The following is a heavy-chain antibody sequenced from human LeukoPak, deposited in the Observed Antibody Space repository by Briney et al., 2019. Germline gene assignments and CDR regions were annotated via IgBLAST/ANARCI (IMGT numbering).Heavy chain of an antibody. V-gene: IGHV5-51*01. CDR3: ARQREHIDY. D-gene: IGHD1-26*01. CDR2: LYPDGSAT. CDR1: GYTFNNYW. Sequence: GESLKISCKASGYTFNNYWIGWVRQMPGRGLEWMGMLYPDGSATTYHPSFEGRVTISADKSVTTAYLEWNSLKASDTALYYCARQREHIDYWGQGTLVTVSS. J-gene: IGHJ4*02.